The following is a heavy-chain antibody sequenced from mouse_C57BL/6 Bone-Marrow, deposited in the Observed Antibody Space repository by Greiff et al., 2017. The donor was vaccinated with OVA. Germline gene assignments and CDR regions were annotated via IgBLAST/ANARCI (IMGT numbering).Heavy chain of an antibody. D-gene: IGHD2-12*01. Sequence: EVQRVESGGGLVKPGGSLKLSCAASGFTFSSYAMSWVRQTPEKRLEWVATISDGGSYTYYPDNVKGRFTISRDNAKNNLYLQMSHLKSEDTAMYYCARDSFRAMDYWGQGTSVPVSS. CDR1: GFTFSSYA. V-gene: IGHV5-4*01. CDR2: ISDGGSYT. CDR3: ARDSFRAMDY. J-gene: IGHJ4*01.